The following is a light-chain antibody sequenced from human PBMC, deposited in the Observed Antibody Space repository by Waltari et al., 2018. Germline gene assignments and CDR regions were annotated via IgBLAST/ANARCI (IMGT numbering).Light chain of an antibody. CDR3: QQSFSIPWA. V-gene: IGKV1-39*01. CDR1: QYINSY. CDR2: AAS. J-gene: IGKJ1*01. Sequence: DIQLTQSPSSLSASVGARVTITCRASQYINSYLNWYQHKVGKAPKLLIYAASSLQSGVPSRFSGSGSGTDFTLTISNLQPEDFATYYCQQSFSIPWAFGQGTKVEIK.